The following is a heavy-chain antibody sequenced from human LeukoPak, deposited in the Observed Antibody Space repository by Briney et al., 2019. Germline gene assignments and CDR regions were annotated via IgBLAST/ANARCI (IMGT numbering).Heavy chain of an antibody. CDR3: AREKTAAY. V-gene: IGHV3-11*01. CDR1: GFTFNDYY. Sequence: PGGSLRLSCAASGFTFNDYYMSWIRQAPGKGLEWISYISRGGNTICYADSVKGRFTISRDNAKNSLYLQMNSLRVEDTAVYYCAREKTAAYWGQGTLVTVSS. J-gene: IGHJ4*02. CDR2: ISRGGNTI. D-gene: IGHD6-25*01.